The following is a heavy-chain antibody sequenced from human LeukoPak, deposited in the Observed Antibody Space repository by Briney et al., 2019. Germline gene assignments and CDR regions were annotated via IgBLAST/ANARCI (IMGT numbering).Heavy chain of an antibody. CDR2: INSDGSST. V-gene: IGHV3-74*01. J-gene: IGHJ4*02. CDR3: KSGIVATIGDY. D-gene: IGHD5-12*01. CDR1: GFTFSRHW. Sequence: GGSLRLSCAATGFTFSRHWMHWVRQAPGKGLVWVSRINSDGSSTSYADSGKGRFTISRDNAKNTLYLQMNSLRAEDTAVYYCKSGIVATIGDYWGQGTRVTASS.